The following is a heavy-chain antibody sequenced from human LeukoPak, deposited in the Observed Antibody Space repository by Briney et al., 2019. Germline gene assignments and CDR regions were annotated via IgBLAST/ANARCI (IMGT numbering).Heavy chain of an antibody. Sequence: PGGSLRLSCTASGFTFGDYAMSWFRQAPGKGLEWVSAISGSGGSTYYADSVKGRFTISRDNSKNTLYLQMNSLRAEDTAVYYCAKVHIVDTAMGCFDYWGQGTLVSVSS. CDR2: ISGSGGST. CDR1: GFTFGDYA. D-gene: IGHD5-18*01. CDR3: AKVHIVDTAMGCFDY. V-gene: IGHV3-23*01. J-gene: IGHJ4*02.